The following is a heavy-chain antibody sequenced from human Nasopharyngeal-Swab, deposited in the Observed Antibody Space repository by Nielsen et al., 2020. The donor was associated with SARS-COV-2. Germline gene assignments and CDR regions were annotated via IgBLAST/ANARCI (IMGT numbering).Heavy chain of an antibody. CDR3: AMTDGHKDPYYYYGMDV. V-gene: IGHV3-11*06. CDR2: ISSSSSYI. Sequence: LSLTCAASGFTFSDYYMSWIRQAPGKGLEWVSYISSSSSYIYYADSVKGRFTISRDNAKNSLYLQMNSLRAEDTAVYYCAMTDGHKDPYYYYGMDVWGQGTTVTVSS. J-gene: IGHJ6*02. CDR1: GFTFSDYY. D-gene: IGHD5-24*01.